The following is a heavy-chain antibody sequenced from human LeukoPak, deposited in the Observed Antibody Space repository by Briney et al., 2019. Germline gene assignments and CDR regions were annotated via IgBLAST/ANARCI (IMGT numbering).Heavy chain of an antibody. CDR1: GFTLSRNG. V-gene: IGHV3-30*02. CDR2: IRNDGSDK. D-gene: IGHD2-21*01. J-gene: IGHJ4*02. Sequence: GGSLRLSCSPSGFTLSRNGMHWVRQPPRKGLEWVTFIRNDGSDKYYSDSVKGRFIISKHTSKNTVYVQMNSLRSEDTAVYYCVRDADWSFDYWGQGTLVTVSS. CDR3: VRDADWSFDY.